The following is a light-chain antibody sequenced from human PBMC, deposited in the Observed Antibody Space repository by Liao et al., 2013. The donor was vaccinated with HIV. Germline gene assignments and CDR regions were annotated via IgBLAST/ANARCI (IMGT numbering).Light chain of an antibody. Sequence: SYELTQPPSVSVAPGKTARITCGGNNIGSKSVHWYQQKPGQAPVLVIYYDSDRPSGIPERFSGSNSGNTATLTISRVEAGDEDDYYCQVWDSSSDHPGNVFGTGTMVTVL. J-gene: IGLJ1*01. CDR1: NIGSKS. V-gene: IGLV3-21*01. CDR3: QVWDSSSDHPGNV. CDR2: YDS.